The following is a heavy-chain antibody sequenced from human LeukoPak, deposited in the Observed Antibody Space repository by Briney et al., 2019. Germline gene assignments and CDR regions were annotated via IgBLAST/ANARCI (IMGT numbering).Heavy chain of an antibody. CDR3: ASDKGASGWGLGY. CDR1: GGSISSGNYY. V-gene: IGHV4-61*02. D-gene: IGHD6-19*01. CDR2: IYSRGST. Sequence: SETLSLTCTVSGGSISSGNYYLNWVRQPAGKGLEWIGRIYSRGSTNYNSPLKSRVTISLDTSKNQFSLKLTSVTAADTAVYYCASDKGASGWGLGYWGQGTLVTVSS. J-gene: IGHJ4*02.